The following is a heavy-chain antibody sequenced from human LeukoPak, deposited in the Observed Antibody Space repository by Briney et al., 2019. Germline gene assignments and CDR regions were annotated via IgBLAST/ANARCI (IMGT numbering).Heavy chain of an antibody. CDR3: ARLPEDWFDP. CDR2: IYTSGSP. CDR1: GGSISSYY. Sequence: SETLSLTCTVSGGSISSYYWSWIRQPPGKGLEWIGYIYTSGSPNYNPSLQSRVTISVDTSKNQFSLKLSSVTAADTAVYYCARLPEDWFDPWGQGTLVTVSS. J-gene: IGHJ5*02. D-gene: IGHD1-14*01. V-gene: IGHV4-4*09.